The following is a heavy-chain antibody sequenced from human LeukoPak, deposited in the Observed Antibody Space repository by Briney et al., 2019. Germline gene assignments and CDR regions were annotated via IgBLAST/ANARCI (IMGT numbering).Heavy chain of an antibody. Sequence: ASVKVSCKASGYTFTSYYMHWVRHAPGQGLEWMGIINPSGGSTSYAQKFQGRVTMTRDTSTSTVYMELSSLRSEDTAVYYCAIHYYGSGSYPSAFDIWGQGTMVTVSS. J-gene: IGHJ3*02. CDR3: AIHYYGSGSYPSAFDI. CDR2: INPSGGST. D-gene: IGHD3-10*01. V-gene: IGHV1-46*01. CDR1: GYTFTSYY.